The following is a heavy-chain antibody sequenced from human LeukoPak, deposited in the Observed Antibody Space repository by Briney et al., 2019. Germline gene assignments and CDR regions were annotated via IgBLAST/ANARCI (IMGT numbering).Heavy chain of an antibody. CDR3: ARAGPAYYDILTGYSSRPHGYYYGMDV. V-gene: IGHV1-69*06. Sequence: ASVKVSCKASGGTFSSYAISWVRQAPGQGLEWMGGIIPIFGTANYAQKFQGRVTITVDKSTSTAYMELSSLRSEDTAVYYCARAGPAYYDILTGYSSRPHGYYYGMDVWGKGTTVTVSS. CDR1: GGTFSSYA. J-gene: IGHJ6*04. CDR2: IIPIFGTA. D-gene: IGHD3-9*01.